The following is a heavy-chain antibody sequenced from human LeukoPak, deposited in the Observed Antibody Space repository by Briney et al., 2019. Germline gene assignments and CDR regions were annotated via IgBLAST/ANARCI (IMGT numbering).Heavy chain of an antibody. CDR3: AREEGYCSGGSCYSYYYGMDV. CDR1: GYSFTGYY. D-gene: IGHD2-15*01. J-gene: IGHJ6*02. V-gene: IGHV1-2*02. CDR2: INPNSGGT. Sequence: GASVKVSCKASGYSFTGYYMHWVRQAPGQGLEWMGWINPNSGGTNYARKFQGRVTMTRDTSISTAYMELSRLRSDDTAVYYCAREEGYCSGGSCYSYYYGMDVWGQGTTVTVSS.